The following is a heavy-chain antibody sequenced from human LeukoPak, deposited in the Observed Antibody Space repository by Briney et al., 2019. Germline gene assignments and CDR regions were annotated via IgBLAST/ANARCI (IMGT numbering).Heavy chain of an antibody. Sequence: SETLSLTCTVSGGSISSNYWGWIRQTPGKGLEWIGTIYYSGTTYYNPSLESRATISEDTSKNQFSLTLRSVTAADTAVYYCAGQISDYYYYYIDVWGKGTTVTVSS. V-gene: IGHV4-39*01. CDR2: IYYSGTT. D-gene: IGHD3-10*01. J-gene: IGHJ6*03. CDR1: GGSISSNY. CDR3: AGQISDYYYYYIDV.